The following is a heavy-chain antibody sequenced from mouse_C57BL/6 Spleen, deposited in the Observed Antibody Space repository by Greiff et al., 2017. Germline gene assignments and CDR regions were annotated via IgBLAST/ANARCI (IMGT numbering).Heavy chain of an antibody. Sequence: EVKVVESGGDLVKPGGSLKLSCAASGFTFSSYGMSWVRQTPDKRLEWVATISSGGSYTYYPDSVKGRFTISRDNAKNTLYLQMSSLKSEDTAMYYCARPDYDYDVGAMDYWGQGTSVTVSS. CDR2: ISSGGSYT. V-gene: IGHV5-6*01. CDR3: ARPDYDYDVGAMDY. J-gene: IGHJ4*01. CDR1: GFTFSSYG. D-gene: IGHD2-4*01.